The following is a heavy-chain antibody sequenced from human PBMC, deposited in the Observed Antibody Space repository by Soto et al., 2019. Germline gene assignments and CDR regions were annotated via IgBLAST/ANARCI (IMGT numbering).Heavy chain of an antibody. Sequence: EVQLVESGGGLVKPGGSLRLSCAASGFTFSSYSMNWVRQAPGKGLEWVSSISSSSSYIYYADSVKGRFTISRDNAKNSLYLQMNSLRAEDTAVYYCARDFAVVLVPAAMDYWGQGTLVTVSS. CDR1: GFTFSSYS. CDR3: ARDFAVVLVPAAMDY. J-gene: IGHJ4*02. D-gene: IGHD2-2*01. V-gene: IGHV3-21*01. CDR2: ISSSSSYI.